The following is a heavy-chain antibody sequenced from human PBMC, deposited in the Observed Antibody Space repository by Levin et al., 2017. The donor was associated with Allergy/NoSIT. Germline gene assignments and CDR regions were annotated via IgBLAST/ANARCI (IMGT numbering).Heavy chain of an antibody. CDR2: IWYDGSNK. V-gene: IGHV3-33*01. J-gene: IGHJ5*02. D-gene: IGHD5-24*01. Sequence: PGGSLRLSCAASGFTFSSYGMHWVRQAPGKGLEWVAVIWYDGSNKYYADSVKGRFTISRDNSKNTLYLQMNSLRAEDTAVYYCARDRLGIESNWFDPWGQGTLVTVSS. CDR3: ARDRLGIESNWFDP. CDR1: GFTFSSYG.